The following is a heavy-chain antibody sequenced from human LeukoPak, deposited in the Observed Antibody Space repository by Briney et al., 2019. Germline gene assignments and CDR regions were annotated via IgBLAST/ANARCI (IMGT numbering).Heavy chain of an antibody. D-gene: IGHD3-10*01. CDR1: GGSISSRSYY. V-gene: IGHV4-39*01. J-gene: IGHJ4*02. CDR3: ARHNLRADYFDY. CDR2: ISYSGSP. Sequence: SETLSLTCTVSGGSISSRSYYWGWIRQPPGKGLEWIGGISYSGSPYYNSSLKRRVTISVDTSKNHFSLKLTSVTAPDTAVYYCARHNLRADYFDYWGQGSLVTVSS.